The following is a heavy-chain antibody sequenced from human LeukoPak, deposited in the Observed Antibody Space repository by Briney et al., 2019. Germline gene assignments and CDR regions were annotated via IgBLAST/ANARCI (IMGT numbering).Heavy chain of an antibody. CDR1: GLTFSTYW. D-gene: IGHD2-2*01. CDR3: TRVGYCATTSCRTSFDI. J-gene: IGHJ3*02. CDR2: INTDGSST. Sequence: PGGSLRLSCAASGLTFSTYWMHWVRQAPGKGLVWVSRINTDGSSTSYADSVKGRFTISRDNAKNTLYLQMNSLRAEDTAAYFCTRVGYCATTSCRTSFDIWGQGTMVTVPS. V-gene: IGHV3-74*01.